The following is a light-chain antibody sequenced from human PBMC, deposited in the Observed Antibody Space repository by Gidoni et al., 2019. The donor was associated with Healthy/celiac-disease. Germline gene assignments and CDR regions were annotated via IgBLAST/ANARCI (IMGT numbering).Light chain of an antibody. J-gene: IGKJ1*01. CDR1: QSISSY. V-gene: IGKV1-39*01. CDR2: AAA. Sequence: DIQITPSPSSLSASVGDRVTITCRASQSISSYLKWYQQKPGKAPKLLIYAAASLQSGVPSRFSGSGSGTEFTLTISSRQHEECATYYCQQSYSTRQTFXQXTKVEIK. CDR3: QQSYSTRQT.